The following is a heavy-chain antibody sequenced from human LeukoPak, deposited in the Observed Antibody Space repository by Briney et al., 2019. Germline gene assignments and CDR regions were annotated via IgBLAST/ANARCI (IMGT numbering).Heavy chain of an antibody. J-gene: IGHJ5*02. V-gene: IGHV1-2*02. Sequence: ASVKVSCKASGYTFTGYYMHWVRQAPGQGLEWMGWINPNSGGTNYAQKFQGRVTMTRDTSISTAYMELSRLRSDDTAVYYCARKRITMVRGVKGGNWFDPWGQGTLVTVSS. CDR1: GYTFTGYY. CDR2: INPNSGGT. D-gene: IGHD3-10*01. CDR3: ARKRITMVRGVKGGNWFDP.